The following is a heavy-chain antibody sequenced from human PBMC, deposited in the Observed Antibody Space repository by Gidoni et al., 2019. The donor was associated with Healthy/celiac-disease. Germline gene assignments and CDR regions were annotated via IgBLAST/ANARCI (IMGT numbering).Heavy chain of an antibody. D-gene: IGHD2-2*01. CDR3: ARGGIVVVPAAMFWDY. J-gene: IGHJ4*02. CDR2: INHSGST. Sequence: QVQLQQWGAGLLKPSETLSLTYHVYGGSFSGYYWSWIRQPPGKGLEWMGEINHSGSTNYNPSLKSRVTISVDTSKNQFSLKLSSVTAADTAVYYCARGGIVVVPAAMFWDYLGQGTLVTVSS. CDR1: GGSFSGYY. V-gene: IGHV4-34*01.